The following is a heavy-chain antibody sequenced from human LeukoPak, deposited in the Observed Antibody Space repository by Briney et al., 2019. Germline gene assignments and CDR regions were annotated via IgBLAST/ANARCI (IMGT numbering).Heavy chain of an antibody. Sequence: HPGGSLRLSCAASGFNFGPYWMSWVRQAPGKGLEWVANIKGDGSEKFYVDSVKGRFAISRDNTKNSLYLQMNSLRAEDTAVYYCARDRSHSSWSDCWGQGTLVTVSS. J-gene: IGHJ4*02. CDR2: IKGDGSEK. D-gene: IGHD6-19*01. CDR1: GFNFGPYW. CDR3: ARDRSHSSWSDC. V-gene: IGHV3-7*01.